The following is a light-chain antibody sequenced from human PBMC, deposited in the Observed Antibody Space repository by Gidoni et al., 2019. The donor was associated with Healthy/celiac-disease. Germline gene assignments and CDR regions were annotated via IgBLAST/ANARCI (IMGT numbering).Light chain of an antibody. CDR2: GNS. V-gene: IGLV1-40*01. CDR3: QSYDSSLSGSYV. Sequence: QSVLTQPPSVSGAPGQRVTIPCTGSSSNIGAGYGVHWYQQLPGTAPKLLIYGNSNRPSGVPDRFSGSKSGTSASLAITGLQAEDEADYYCQSYDSSLSGSYVFGTGTKVTVL. CDR1: SSNIGAGYG. J-gene: IGLJ1*01.